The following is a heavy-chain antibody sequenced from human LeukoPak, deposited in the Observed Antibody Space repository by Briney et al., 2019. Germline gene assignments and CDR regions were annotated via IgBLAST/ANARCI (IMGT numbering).Heavy chain of an antibody. D-gene: IGHD2/OR15-2a*01. J-gene: IGHJ6*02. V-gene: IGHV3-30*03. Sequence: GGSLRLSCAASGFTFSSYGMHWVRQAPGKGLEWVAVISYDGSNKYYADSVKGRFTISRDNSKNTLYLQMNSLRAEDTAVYYCARDLMRLSTFGMDVWGQGTTVTVSS. CDR3: ARDLMRLSTFGMDV. CDR2: ISYDGSNK. CDR1: GFTFSSYG.